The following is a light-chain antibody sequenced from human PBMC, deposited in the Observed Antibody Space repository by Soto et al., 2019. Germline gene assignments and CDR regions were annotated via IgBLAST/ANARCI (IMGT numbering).Light chain of an antibody. CDR1: SSNIGAGYD. CDR3: QSYDSSLSGYV. CDR2: GNN. J-gene: IGLJ1*01. Sequence: QAVVTQPPSVSGAPGQRVTISCTGSSSNIGAGYDVHWYQQLPGTAPKLLIYGNNNRPSGVPDRFSVSKSGTSASLAITGLQDEDEADYYCQSYDSSLSGYVFGTGTKLTVL. V-gene: IGLV1-40*01.